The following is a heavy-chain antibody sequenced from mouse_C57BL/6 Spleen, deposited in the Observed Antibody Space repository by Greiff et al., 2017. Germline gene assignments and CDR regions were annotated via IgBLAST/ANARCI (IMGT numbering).Heavy chain of an antibody. Sequence: EVKVVESGEGLVKPGGSLKLSCAASGFTFSSYAMSWVRQTPEKRLEWVAYISSGGDYIYYADTVKGRFTISRDNARNTLYLQMSSLKSEDTAMYYCTRDEGAYYFDYWGQGTTLTVSS. CDR1: GFTFSSYA. V-gene: IGHV5-9-1*02. CDR2: ISSGGDYI. CDR3: TRDEGAYYFDY. J-gene: IGHJ2*01.